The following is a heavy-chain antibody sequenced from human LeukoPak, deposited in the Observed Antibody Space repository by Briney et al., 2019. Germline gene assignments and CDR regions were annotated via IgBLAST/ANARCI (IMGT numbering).Heavy chain of an antibody. V-gene: IGHV5-51*01. Sequence: GESLKISCKASGYSFTNYWIGWVRQMPGKGLEWMGIIYPDDSDTRYSPSFQGQVTISADKSISTAYLQWSSLKASDTAMYYCARGVWGSYRYLDYWGQGTLVTVSS. D-gene: IGHD3-16*02. CDR2: IYPDDSDT. J-gene: IGHJ4*02. CDR1: GYSFTNYW. CDR3: ARGVWGSYRYLDY.